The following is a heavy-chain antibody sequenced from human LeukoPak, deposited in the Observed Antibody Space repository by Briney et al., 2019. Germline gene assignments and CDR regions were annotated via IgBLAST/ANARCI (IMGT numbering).Heavy chain of an antibody. V-gene: IGHV3-11*04. D-gene: IGHD4-17*01. CDR2: ISSSGSTI. CDR1: GFTFSDYC. CDR3: ARDRVGYGDYFDY. Sequence: GGSLRLSCAASGFTFSDYCMSWIRHAPGKGLERVSYISSSGSTIYYADSVKGRFTISRDNAKNSLYLQMNSLRAEDTAVYYCARDRVGYGDYFDYWGQGTLVTVSS. J-gene: IGHJ4*02.